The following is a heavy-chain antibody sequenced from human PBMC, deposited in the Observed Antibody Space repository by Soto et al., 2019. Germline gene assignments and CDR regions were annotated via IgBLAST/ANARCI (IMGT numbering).Heavy chain of an antibody. D-gene: IGHD4-17*01. V-gene: IGHV4-30-2*01. CDR1: GGPITSGGYS. J-gene: IGHJ5*02. CDR3: ARTMTTSGWFDP. CDR2: IYHSGGT. Sequence: LSLTCAVSGGPITSGGYSWSWIRQPPGKGLEWIGYIYHSGGTYYNPSLKSRVTLSIDRTKKQFSLKLKSVTAADTAVYFCARTMTTSGWFDPWGQGTLVTVSS.